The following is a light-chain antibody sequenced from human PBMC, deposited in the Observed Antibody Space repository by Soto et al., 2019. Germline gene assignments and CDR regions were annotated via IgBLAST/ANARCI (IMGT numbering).Light chain of an antibody. J-gene: IGLJ1*01. V-gene: IGLV1-40*01. CDR3: QSYDTGLSGSRV. CDR2: GNK. Sequence: QSVLTQPPSVSGAPGQTVTISCTGSSSNIGAGYDVHWYQQLPGTAPKLIIYGNKNRPPGVPDRFSGSRSDTSASLAITGLQADDEADYYCQSYDTGLSGSRVFGSGTKVTVL. CDR1: SSNIGAGYD.